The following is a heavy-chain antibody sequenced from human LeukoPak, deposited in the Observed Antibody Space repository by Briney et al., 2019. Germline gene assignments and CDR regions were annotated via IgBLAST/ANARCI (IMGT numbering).Heavy chain of an antibody. CDR1: GGTFSSYA. Sequence: SVKVSCKASGGTFSSYAISWVRQAPGQGLEWMGGIIPIFGTANYAQKFQGRVTITADESTSTAYMELSSLRSEDTAVYYCARDRSSDYDILTGYYKGAPYYFDYWGRGTLVTVSS. CDR2: IIPIFGTA. D-gene: IGHD3-9*01. V-gene: IGHV1-69*13. J-gene: IGHJ4*02. CDR3: ARDRSSDYDILTGYYKGAPYYFDY.